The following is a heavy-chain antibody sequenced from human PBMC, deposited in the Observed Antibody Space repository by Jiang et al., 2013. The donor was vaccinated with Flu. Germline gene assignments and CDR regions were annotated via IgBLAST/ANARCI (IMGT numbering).Heavy chain of an antibody. J-gene: IGHJ6*02. D-gene: IGHD4-23*01. CDR3: ARGANYGGNRYYYYGMDV. Sequence: GSGLVKPSETLSLTCTVSDGSITSGSYYWSWIRQPPGKGLEWIGFFYYSGSTNYNPSLKSRVTISVDTSKSQFSLKLTSVTAADTAVYYCARGANYGGNRYYYYGMDVWGQGTRVTVSS. CDR2: FYYSGST. V-gene: IGHV4-61*01. CDR1: DGSITSGSYY.